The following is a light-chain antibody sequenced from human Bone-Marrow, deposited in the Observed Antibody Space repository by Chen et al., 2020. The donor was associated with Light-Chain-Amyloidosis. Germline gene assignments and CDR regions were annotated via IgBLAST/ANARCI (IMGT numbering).Light chain of an antibody. Sequence: QSALTQPASVSGSPGQSITISCTGTSSDVGGDNHVSWYQQHPDKAPKLMIYEVTNRPSWVPDRFSGSKSDNTASLTISGLQTEDAADYFCNSYTITNTLVFGSGTRVTVL. CDR2: EVT. V-gene: IGLV2-14*01. CDR3: NSYTITNTLV. CDR1: SSDVGGDNH. J-gene: IGLJ1*01.